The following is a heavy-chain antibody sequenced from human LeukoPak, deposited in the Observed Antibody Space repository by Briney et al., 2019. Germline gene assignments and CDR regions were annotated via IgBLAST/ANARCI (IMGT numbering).Heavy chain of an antibody. J-gene: IGHJ4*02. CDR2: ISWNSGSI. Sequence: GRSLRLSCAASGFTFDDYAMHWVRQAPGKGLEWVSGISWNSGSIGYADSMKGRFTISRDNAKNSLYLQMNSLRAEDTALYYCAKDIGIAVAGPEDYWGQGTLVTVSS. CDR3: AKDIGIAVAGPEDY. CDR1: GFTFDDYA. D-gene: IGHD6-19*01. V-gene: IGHV3-9*01.